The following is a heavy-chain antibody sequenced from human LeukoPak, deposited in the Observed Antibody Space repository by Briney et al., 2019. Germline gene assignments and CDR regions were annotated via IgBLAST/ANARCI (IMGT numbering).Heavy chain of an antibody. CDR1: GGSISSYY. Sequence: SETLSLTCTVSGGSISSYYWSWIRQPAGKGLEWIGRIYTSGSTNYNPSLKSRVTMSVDTSKNQFSLKLSSVTAADTAVYYCARCDHYYDSSDYSGDAFDIWGQGTMVTVSS. CDR2: IYTSGST. V-gene: IGHV4-4*07. J-gene: IGHJ3*02. D-gene: IGHD3-22*01. CDR3: ARCDHYYDSSDYSGDAFDI.